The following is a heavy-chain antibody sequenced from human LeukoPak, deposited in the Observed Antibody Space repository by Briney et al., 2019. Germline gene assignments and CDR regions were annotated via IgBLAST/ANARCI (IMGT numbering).Heavy chain of an antibody. CDR1: GVTISSGGYY. CDR2: IYTIRSI. J-gene: IGHJ4*02. V-gene: IGHV4-61*02. D-gene: IGHD1-26*01. CDR3: ARDRLSGSYWRVIDY. Sequence: PSQTLSLTCTASGVTISSGGYYWSWLGQPAGKGLEWIGRIYTIRSINYNTSLKCRVTISVDTSNNKFFLKLSSVTGADTAVYYCARDRLSGSYWRVIDYWGQGTLVTVSS.